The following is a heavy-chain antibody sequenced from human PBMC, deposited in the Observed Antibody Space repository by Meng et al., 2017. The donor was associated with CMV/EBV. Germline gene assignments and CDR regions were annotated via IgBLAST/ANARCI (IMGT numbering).Heavy chain of an antibody. Sequence: GGSLRLSCAASGFTFGSYSMNWVRQAPGKGLEWVSSISSSSSYIYYADSVKGRFTISRDNAKNSLYLQMNSLRAEDTAVYYCAYKTYRVDSSSWGPFDYWGQGTLVTVSS. D-gene: IGHD6-13*01. CDR2: ISSSSSYI. J-gene: IGHJ4*02. V-gene: IGHV3-21*01. CDR1: GFTFGSYS. CDR3: AYKTYRVDSSSWGPFDY.